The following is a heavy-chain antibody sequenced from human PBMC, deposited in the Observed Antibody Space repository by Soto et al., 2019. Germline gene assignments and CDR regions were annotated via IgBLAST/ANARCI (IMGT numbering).Heavy chain of an antibody. V-gene: IGHV5-51*01. CDR3: GGVYYFWSGPQTPCWYYGMDV. Sequence: PGESLKISCKGSGYSFTSYWIGWVRQMPGKGLEWMGIIYPGDSDTRYSPSFRGQVTISADKSISTAYLQWSSLKASDTAMYSCGGVYYFWSGPQTPCWYYGMDVWGQGTTVTVSS. CDR2: IYPGDSDT. D-gene: IGHD3-3*01. CDR1: GYSFTSYW. J-gene: IGHJ6*02.